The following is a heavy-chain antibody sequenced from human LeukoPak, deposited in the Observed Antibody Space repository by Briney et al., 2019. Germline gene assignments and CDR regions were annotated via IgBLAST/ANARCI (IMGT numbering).Heavy chain of an antibody. CDR2: IYYSGST. Sequence: SETLSLTCTVSGGSISSSSYYWGWIRQPPGKGLEWIGSIYYSGSTYYNPSLKSRVTISVDTSENQFSLKLSSVTAADTAVYYCARDSRQWLLAFDYWGQGTLVTVSS. J-gene: IGHJ4*02. V-gene: IGHV4-39*07. CDR1: GGSISSSSYY. D-gene: IGHD3-22*01. CDR3: ARDSRQWLLAFDY.